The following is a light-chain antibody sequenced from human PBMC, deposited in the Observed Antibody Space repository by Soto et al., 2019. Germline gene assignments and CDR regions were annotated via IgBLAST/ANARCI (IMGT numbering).Light chain of an antibody. CDR2: DVN. V-gene: IGLV2-14*01. Sequence: SVLTQPASVSGSPGQSITISCTGTSSDVGVHNYVSWYQQHPGKAPRLMIYDVNSRPSGVSSRFSGSKSGNTASLTISGLLAEDEADYYCSSYTSGSTLYVLGTGTKVTVL. CDR3: SSYTSGSTLYV. J-gene: IGLJ1*01. CDR1: SSDVGVHNY.